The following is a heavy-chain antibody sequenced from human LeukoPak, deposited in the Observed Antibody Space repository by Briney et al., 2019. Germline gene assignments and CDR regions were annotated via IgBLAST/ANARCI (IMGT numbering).Heavy chain of an antibody. CDR2: IYSDSST. D-gene: IGHD1-26*01. V-gene: IGHV3-53*01. CDR1: GLIVSNNF. CDR3: ARDFVGADGDTGMDV. Sequence: SGGSLRLSCVASGLIVSNNFMSWVRQAPGKGLEWVSVIYSDSSTYYADAVKGRFTISRDNSKNTLYLQMNSLRVEDAAVYYCARDFVGADGDTGMDVRGQGTKVTVSS. J-gene: IGHJ6*02.